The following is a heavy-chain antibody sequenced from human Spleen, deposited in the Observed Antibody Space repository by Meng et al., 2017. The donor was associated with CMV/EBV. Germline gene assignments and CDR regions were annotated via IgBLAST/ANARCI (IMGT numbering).Heavy chain of an antibody. D-gene: IGHD1-7*01. CDR3: ARDRGNWNYDFDI. CDR1: GASFSGYY. Sequence: GSLRLSCAVYGASFSGYYWSWIRQPPGKGLEWIGEISHSGSTNYNPSLKSRVTISVDTSKNQFSLKLSSVTAADTAVYYCARDRGNWNYDFDIWGQGTMVTVSS. CDR2: ISHSGST. V-gene: IGHV4-34*01. J-gene: IGHJ3*02.